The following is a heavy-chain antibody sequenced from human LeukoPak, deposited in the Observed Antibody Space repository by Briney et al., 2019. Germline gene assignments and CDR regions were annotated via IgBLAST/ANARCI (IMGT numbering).Heavy chain of an antibody. CDR2: IYYTGTA. D-gene: IGHD3-10*01. Sequence: SETLSLTCTVSGGPISNYYWSWIRQPPGKGLEWIGYIYYTGTAKSNPSLKSRVTTSIETSKNQFSLKLSSVTAADTAVYYCARHVLLWFGELLSWFDPWGQGTLVTVSS. V-gene: IGHV4-59*01. CDR1: GGPISNYY. CDR3: ARHVLLWFGELLSWFDP. J-gene: IGHJ5*02.